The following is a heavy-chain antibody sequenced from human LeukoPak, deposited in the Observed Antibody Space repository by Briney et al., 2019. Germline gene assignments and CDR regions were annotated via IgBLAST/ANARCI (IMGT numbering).Heavy chain of an antibody. Sequence: GGSLRLSCAASGFTFDDYAMHWVRQAPGKGLEWVSGISWNSGSIGYADSVKGRFTISRDNSEDTLYLQMNSLRAEDTAVYYCARYRVVVITNKNYYFDYWGQGALVTVSS. CDR2: ISWNSGSI. CDR3: ARYRVVVITNKNYYFDY. J-gene: IGHJ4*02. D-gene: IGHD3-22*01. V-gene: IGHV3-9*01. CDR1: GFTFDDYA.